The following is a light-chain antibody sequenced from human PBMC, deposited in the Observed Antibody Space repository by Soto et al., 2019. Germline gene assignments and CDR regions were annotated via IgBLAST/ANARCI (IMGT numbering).Light chain of an antibody. Sequence: EILLTQSPGTLSVSPGDRAALSCGASQSLSNNFLAWYQQKPGQAPRLLIYGASSRATDIPDRFSGSGSGTDFTLTINRLEPEDFAVYYCQQYGSSSSWTFGQGTKVDIK. CDR2: GAS. V-gene: IGKV3-20*01. CDR3: QQYGSSSSWT. CDR1: QSLSNNF. J-gene: IGKJ1*01.